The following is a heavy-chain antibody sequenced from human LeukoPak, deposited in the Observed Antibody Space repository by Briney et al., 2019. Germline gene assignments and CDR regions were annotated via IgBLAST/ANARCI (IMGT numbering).Heavy chain of an antibody. V-gene: IGHV4-34*01. J-gene: IGHJ5*02. CDR1: GGSFSGYY. CDR3: ARDLATTMVRGVGGFDP. Sequence: SETLSLTCAVYGGSFSGYYWSWIRQPPGNGLEWIGEINHSGSTNYNPSLKSRVTISVDTSKNQFSLKLSSVTAADTAVYYCARDLATTMVRGVGGFDPWGQGTLVTVSS. CDR2: INHSGST. D-gene: IGHD3-10*01.